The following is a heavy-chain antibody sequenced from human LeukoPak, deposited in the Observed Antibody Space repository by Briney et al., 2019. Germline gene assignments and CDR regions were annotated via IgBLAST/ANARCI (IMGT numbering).Heavy chain of an antibody. Sequence: SETLSLTCSVSGGSITVYYWNWLRQSPAKGLEWIGSISYSGSTNYNPSLKSRVTISIDTSKNRFSLKVSSVIAADTAMYYCARGGSRSYTSSTLDYWGQGTLVTVSS. CDR1: GGSITVYY. CDR3: ARGGSRSYTSSTLDY. V-gene: IGHV4-59*12. J-gene: IGHJ4*02. D-gene: IGHD6-6*01. CDR2: ISYSGST.